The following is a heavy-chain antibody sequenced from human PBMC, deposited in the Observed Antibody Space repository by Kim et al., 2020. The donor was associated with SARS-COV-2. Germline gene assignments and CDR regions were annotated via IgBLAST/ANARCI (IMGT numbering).Heavy chain of an antibody. D-gene: IGHD4-17*01. J-gene: IGHJ6*02. V-gene: IGHV1-18*01. Sequence: ASVKVSCKASGYTFTSYGISWVRQAPGQGLEWMGWISAYNGNTNYAQKLQGRVTMTTDTSTSTAYMELRSLRSDDTAVYYCARYNEGDYSYYYYGMDVWGQGTTVTVSS. CDR1: GYTFTSYG. CDR3: ARYNEGDYSYYYYGMDV. CDR2: ISAYNGNT.